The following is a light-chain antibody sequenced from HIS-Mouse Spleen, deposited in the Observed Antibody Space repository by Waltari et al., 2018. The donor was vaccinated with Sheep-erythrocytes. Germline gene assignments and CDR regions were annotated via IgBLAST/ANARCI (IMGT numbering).Light chain of an antibody. V-gene: IGLV3-21*02. CDR3: QVWDSSSDPVV. CDR1: NIGSKS. Sequence: SYVLTQPPSVSVAPGHTDRITCGGNNIGSKSVHWYQQKPGQAPVLGVYDDSDRPSGLPERFSGSNSGNTATLTISRVEAGDEADYYCQVWDSSSDPVVFGGGTKLTVL. J-gene: IGLJ2*01. CDR2: DDS.